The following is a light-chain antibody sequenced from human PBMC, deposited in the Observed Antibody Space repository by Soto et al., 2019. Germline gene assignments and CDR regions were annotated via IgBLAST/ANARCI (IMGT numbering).Light chain of an antibody. CDR2: GAS. V-gene: IGKV1-39*01. CDR3: QQSYSTPYT. CDR1: QSISSY. J-gene: IGKJ2*01. Sequence: DIQMTQSPSSLSASVGDRVTITCRASQSISSYLNWYQEKPGKAPKLLIYGASSLQSGIPSRFSGSGSGTDFTLTINRLQPEDFSNYYCQQSYSTPYTFGQGTKLEIK.